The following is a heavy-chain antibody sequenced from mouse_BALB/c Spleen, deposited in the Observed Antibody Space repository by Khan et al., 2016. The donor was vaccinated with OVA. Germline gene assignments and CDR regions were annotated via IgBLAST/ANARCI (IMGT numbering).Heavy chain of an antibody. CDR3: AREASSGDFSVPY. J-gene: IGHJ3*01. CDR1: GYTFTNYV. CDR2: INPYNAGT. Sequence: VQLQQSGPELVEPGASVKMSCKASGYTFTNYVMHWVKQKPGQGLEWIGYINPYNAGTRYNEKFKGKATLTSDISSPTAYMELSSLTSEDDAVDYCAREASSGDFSVPYWGQGTLVTVSA. V-gene: IGHV1S136*01. D-gene: IGHD6-2*01.